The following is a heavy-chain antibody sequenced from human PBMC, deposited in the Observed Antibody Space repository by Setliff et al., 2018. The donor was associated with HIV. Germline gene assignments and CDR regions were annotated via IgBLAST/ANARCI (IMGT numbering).Heavy chain of an antibody. J-gene: IGHJ5*02. Sequence: GESLKISCKGFGYNFNTYWIAWVRQVPGKGLEWMGIIYPIDSETKYSPSFQGQVTISVDRSISTAYLQWNNLKASDSAIYYCARHPPRGYPKNWFDPWGQGTQVTV. CDR2: IYPIDSET. CDR1: GYNFNTYW. V-gene: IGHV5-51*01. CDR3: ARHPPRGYPKNWFDP. D-gene: IGHD3-16*02.